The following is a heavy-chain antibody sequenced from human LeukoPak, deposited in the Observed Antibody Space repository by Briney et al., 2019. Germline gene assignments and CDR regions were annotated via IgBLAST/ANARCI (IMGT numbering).Heavy chain of an antibody. CDR3: ASNYGG. J-gene: IGHJ4*02. CDR1: GFDFSNYW. Sequence: TGGSLRLSCAASGFDFSNYWMYWVRQAPGKGLEWVANIKQDGSEKYYVDSVRGRFTISRDNAKNPLSLQMNSLRAEDTAVYYCASNYGGWGQGTLVTVSS. V-gene: IGHV3-7*03. CDR2: IKQDGSEK. D-gene: IGHD4-11*01.